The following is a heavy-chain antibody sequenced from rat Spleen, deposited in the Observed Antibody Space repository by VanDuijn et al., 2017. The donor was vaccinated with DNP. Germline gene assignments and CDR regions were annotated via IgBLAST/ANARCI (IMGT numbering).Heavy chain of an antibody. Sequence: EVKLLESGGGLVQPGGSMRLSCAASGFTFTDFYMNWIRQPAGKAPEWLGFIRNKANGYTTEYNPSVKGRFTISRDNTQNMLYRQMNTLRAEDTATYYCARGGLSTIAARAMDAWGQGTSVTVSS. D-gene: IGHD1-2*01. CDR2: IRNKANGYTT. CDR1: GFTFTDFY. V-gene: IGHV7-7*01. J-gene: IGHJ4*01. CDR3: ARGGLSTIAARAMDA.